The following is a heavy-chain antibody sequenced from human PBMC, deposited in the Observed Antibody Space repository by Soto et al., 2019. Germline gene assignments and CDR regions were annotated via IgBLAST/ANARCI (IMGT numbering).Heavy chain of an antibody. Sequence: QVQLQESGPGLVKPSQTLSLTCSVSGGSIRSGAYYWSWIRQHPGKGLEWIGHNFYSGSTYYNPSLKSRVTISVDTSKNQFSLNLSSVTAADTAVYYCARVFGATPGAYYFGMDVWGQGTTVTVSS. V-gene: IGHV4-31*03. J-gene: IGHJ6*02. CDR1: GGSIRSGAYY. D-gene: IGHD3-10*01. CDR2: NFYSGST. CDR3: ARVFGATPGAYYFGMDV.